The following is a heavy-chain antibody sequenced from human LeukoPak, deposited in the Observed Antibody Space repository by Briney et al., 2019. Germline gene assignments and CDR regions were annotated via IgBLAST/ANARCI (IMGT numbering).Heavy chain of an antibody. J-gene: IGHJ4*02. V-gene: IGHV3-13*01. CDR2: LGIAGDT. CDR1: GFTVSSYA. D-gene: IGHD1-26*01. CDR3: ARQKQSHGNFDY. Sequence: GGSLRLSCAASGFTVSSYAMHWVRQPIGKGLEWVSALGIAGDTFYPGSVKGRFTISRENAKNSLCLQMNSLRAEDTAIYYRARQKQSHGNFDYWGQGTLVTVSS.